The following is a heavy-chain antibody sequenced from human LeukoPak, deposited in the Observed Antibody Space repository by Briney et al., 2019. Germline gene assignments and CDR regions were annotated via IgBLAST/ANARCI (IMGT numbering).Heavy chain of an antibody. J-gene: IGHJ6*02. CDR1: GGTFSSYA. Sequence: ASVKVSCKASGGTFSSYAISWVRQAPGQGLEWMGRIIPILGIANYAQTFQVRVTITADKSTSTAYMELSSLRSEDTAVYYCARDRYYDFWSGYHYYYGMDVWGQGTTVTVSS. V-gene: IGHV1-69*04. CDR3: ARDRYYDFWSGYHYYYGMDV. CDR2: IIPILGIA. D-gene: IGHD3-3*01.